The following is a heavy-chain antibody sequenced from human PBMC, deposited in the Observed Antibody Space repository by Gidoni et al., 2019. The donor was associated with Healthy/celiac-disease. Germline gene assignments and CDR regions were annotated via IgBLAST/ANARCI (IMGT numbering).Heavy chain of an antibody. CDR1: GGSISSYY. CDR2: IYYSGST. CDR3: ARGYDDYISPEQYNWFDP. D-gene: IGHD4-17*01. V-gene: IGHV4-59*01. J-gene: IGHJ5*02. Sequence: QVQLQESGPGLVKPSETLSLTCTVSGGSISSYYWSWIRQPPGKGLEWIGYIYYSGSTNYNPSLKSRVTISVDTSKNQFSLKLSSVTAADTAVYYCARGYDDYISPEQYNWFDPWGQGTLVTVSS.